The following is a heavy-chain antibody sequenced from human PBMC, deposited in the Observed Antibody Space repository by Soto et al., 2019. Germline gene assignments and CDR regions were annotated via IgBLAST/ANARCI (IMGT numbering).Heavy chain of an antibody. Sequence: ASVKVSCTASGFTFTSAPVQWVRQARGQLLEWIGWIVVGSGNTNYAQKFQERVTITRDMSTSTAYMELSSLRSEDTAVYYCAAKGAAAGTHSYYYYYGMDVWGQGTTVTVSS. V-gene: IGHV1-58*01. J-gene: IGHJ6*02. CDR3: AAKGAAAGTHSYYYYYGMDV. D-gene: IGHD6-13*01. CDR1: GFTFTSAP. CDR2: IVVGSGNT.